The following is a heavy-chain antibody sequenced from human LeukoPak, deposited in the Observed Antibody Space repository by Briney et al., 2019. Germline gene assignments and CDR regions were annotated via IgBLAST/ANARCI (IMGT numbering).Heavy chain of an antibody. CDR3: ARGGGLDV. Sequence: GGSLRLCCAASGFTFSSYWMNWARQAPGKGLEWVASINHNGNVNYYVDSVKGRFTISRDNAKNSLYLQMSNLRAEDTAVYFCARGGGLDVWGQGATVTVSS. J-gene: IGHJ6*02. V-gene: IGHV3-7*03. CDR1: GFTFSSYW. D-gene: IGHD3-16*01. CDR2: INHNGNVN.